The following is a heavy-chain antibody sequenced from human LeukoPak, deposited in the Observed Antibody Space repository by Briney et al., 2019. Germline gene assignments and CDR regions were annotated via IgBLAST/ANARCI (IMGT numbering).Heavy chain of an antibody. D-gene: IGHD3-10*01. CDR1: GFTFSTFA. J-gene: IGHJ3*02. Sequence: GGSLRLSCAASGFTFSTFAMIWVRQPPGKGLEWVSSIFPSGGEIHYADSVRGRFTISRDNAKNSLYLQMNSLRVEDTAIYYCASNLASSFHIWGQGKMVIVSS. CDR3: ASNLASSFHI. CDR2: IFPSGGEI. V-gene: IGHV3-21*01.